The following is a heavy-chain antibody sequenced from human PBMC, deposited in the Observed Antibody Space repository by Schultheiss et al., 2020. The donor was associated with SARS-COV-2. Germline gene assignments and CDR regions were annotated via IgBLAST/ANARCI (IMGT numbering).Heavy chain of an antibody. D-gene: IGHD3-10*01. CDR3: ARFPSLMVRGVSQGMDV. V-gene: IGHV1-58*01. CDR1: GFTFTSSA. J-gene: IGHJ6*02. Sequence: SVKVSCKASGFTFTSSAVQWVRQARGQRLEWIGWIVVGSGNTNYAQKFQGRVTITRDMSLRTAYIELSSLRSEDSAVYYCARFPSLMVRGVSQGMDVWGQGTTVTVSS. CDR2: IVVGSGNT.